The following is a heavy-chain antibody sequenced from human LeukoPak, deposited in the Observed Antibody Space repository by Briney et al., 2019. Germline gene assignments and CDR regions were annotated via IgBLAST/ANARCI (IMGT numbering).Heavy chain of an antibody. V-gene: IGHV1-2*02. Sequence: GASVKVSCKASGYTFTAFLMHWVRQAPGQGLEWMGCIHPNSGGTKYAQKFQGRVTMTRDTSINTAYMDLDRLISDDAAVYYCAREGLGATKNFDCWGQGTPVIVSS. D-gene: IGHD1-26*01. J-gene: IGHJ4*02. CDR2: IHPNSGGT. CDR1: GYTFTAFL. CDR3: AREGLGATKNFDC.